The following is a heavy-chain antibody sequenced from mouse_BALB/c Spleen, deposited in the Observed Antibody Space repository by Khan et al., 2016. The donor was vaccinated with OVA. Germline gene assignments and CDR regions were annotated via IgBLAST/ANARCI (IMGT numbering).Heavy chain of an antibody. CDR3: AIYDGNYGDY. J-gene: IGHJ2*01. Sequence: QVQLQQSGAELVKPGASVKLSCKTSGYTFTSYWIQWVKQRPGQGLGWIGEIFPGTGTTYYNEKFKGKATLTIDTSSSTAYMQLSSLTSEDSAVYFCAIYDGNYGDYWGQGTTLTVSS. D-gene: IGHD2-1*01. CDR1: GYTFTSYW. V-gene: IGHV1S132*01. CDR2: IFPGTGTT.